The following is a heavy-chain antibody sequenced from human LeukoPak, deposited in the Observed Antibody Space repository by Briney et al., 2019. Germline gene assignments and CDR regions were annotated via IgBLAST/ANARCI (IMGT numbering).Heavy chain of an antibody. Sequence: SGGSLRLSCAASGFTFGSYSMNWVRQAPGKGLEWVSSISHGSSYIYYADSVKGRFTISRDNAENSLYLQMNSLRAEDTAVYYCARGVPVGATHNDAFDIWGQGTMVTVSS. CDR1: GFTFGSYS. CDR3: ARGVPVGATHNDAFDI. V-gene: IGHV3-21*01. CDR2: ISHGSSYI. D-gene: IGHD1-26*01. J-gene: IGHJ3*02.